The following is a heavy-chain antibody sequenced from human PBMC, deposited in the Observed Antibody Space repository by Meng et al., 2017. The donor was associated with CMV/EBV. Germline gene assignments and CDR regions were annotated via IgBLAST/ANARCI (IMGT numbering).Heavy chain of an antibody. CDR2: ISYDGSNK. Sequence: GESLKISCAASGFTFSSYAMHWVRQAPGKGLEWVAVISYDGSNKYYADSVKGRFTISRDNSKNTLYLQMNSLRAEDTAVYYCAKRSSGYWDYYYYYGMDVWGQGTTVTVSS. V-gene: IGHV3-30-3*02. D-gene: IGHD3-3*01. CDR3: AKRSSGYWDYYYYYGMDV. CDR1: GFTFSSYA. J-gene: IGHJ6*02.